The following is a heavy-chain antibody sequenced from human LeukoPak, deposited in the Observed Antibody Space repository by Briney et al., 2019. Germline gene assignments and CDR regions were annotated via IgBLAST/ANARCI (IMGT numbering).Heavy chain of an antibody. CDR1: GFSFSSYG. D-gene: IGHD1-26*01. V-gene: IGHV3-21*01. J-gene: IGHJ4*02. CDR2: ISSRSSSI. Sequence: GGSLRLSCAASGFSFSSYGMNWVRQAPGKGLEWVSSISSRSSSIYYADSVRGRFTISRDDAKNSLYLQMNSLRAEDTAVYYCARIWDGYSGSDYWGQGTLVTVSS. CDR3: ARIWDGYSGSDY.